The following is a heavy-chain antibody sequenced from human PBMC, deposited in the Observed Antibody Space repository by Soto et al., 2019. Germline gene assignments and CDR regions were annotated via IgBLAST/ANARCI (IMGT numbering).Heavy chain of an antibody. D-gene: IGHD3-9*01. CDR2: IHYNGNT. CDR3: ARDWGDYDTLTGYSKDNWFDP. Sequence: PSETLSLTCTVSGDSISSYSWSWIRQPPGKGLEWIGNIHYNGNTKYSPSIKSRVTMSVDTSKNHFSLKLISVTTADTAVYFCARDWGDYDTLTGYSKDNWFDPWGQGSLVTVSS. J-gene: IGHJ5*02. CDR1: GDSISSYS. V-gene: IGHV4-59*01.